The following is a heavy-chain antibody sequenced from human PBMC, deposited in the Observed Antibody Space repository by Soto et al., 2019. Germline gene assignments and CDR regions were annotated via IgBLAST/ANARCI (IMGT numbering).Heavy chain of an antibody. CDR2: ISGSGGST. CDR1: GFTFSSYA. V-gene: IGHV3-23*01. J-gene: IGHJ4*02. CDR3: AKDSRREAVAGTNPFC. D-gene: IGHD6-19*01. Sequence: EVQLLESGGGLVQPGGSLRLSCAASGFTFSSYAMSWVRQAPGKGLEWVSAISGSGGSTYYADSVKGRFTISRDNSKNTLYLQMNCLRAGDTAVYYCAKDSRREAVAGTNPFCWGQGTLVTVSS.